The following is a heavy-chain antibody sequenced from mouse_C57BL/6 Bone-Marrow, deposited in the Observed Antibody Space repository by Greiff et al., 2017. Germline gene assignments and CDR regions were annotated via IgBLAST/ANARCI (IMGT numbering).Heavy chain of an antibody. CDR1: GFTFSSYA. J-gene: IGHJ1*03. CDR3: EREAFFYYYGSGYVENWYFAV. V-gene: IGHV5-4*01. Sequence: EVKLMESGGGLVKPEGSLKLSCAASGFTFSSYAMSWVRQTPEKRLEWVATISDGGSYTYYPDNVKGRFTISRDNAKNNLYLQMSHLKSEDTGMYYCEREAFFYYYGSGYVENWYFAVWGTGTTVTVSS. D-gene: IGHD1-1*01. CDR2: ISDGGSYT.